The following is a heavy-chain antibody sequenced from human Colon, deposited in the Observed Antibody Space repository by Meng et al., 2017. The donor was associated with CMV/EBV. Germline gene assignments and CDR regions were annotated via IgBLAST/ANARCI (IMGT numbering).Heavy chain of an antibody. CDR1: GFAFSNYG. CDR2: TRPDGSNK. Sequence: GGSLRLSCAASGFAFSNYGMHWVRQAPGRGLEWVAYTRPDGSNKFYADSVKGQFTISKDNSNNTVSLQMNNLRGEDTAMYYCAKKKTPGDYYFYGLDVWGQGTTVTVSS. CDR3: AKKKTPGDYYFYGLDV. V-gene: IGHV3-30*02. J-gene: IGHJ6*02. D-gene: IGHD4-23*01.